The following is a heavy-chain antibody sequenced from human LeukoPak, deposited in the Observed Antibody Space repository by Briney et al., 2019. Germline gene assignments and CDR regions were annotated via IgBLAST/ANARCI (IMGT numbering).Heavy chain of an antibody. D-gene: IGHD3-10*01. CDR2: TYYRSKWYN. J-gene: IGHJ4*02. CDR3: ARGSVTMVRGVIIGPDY. Sequence: SQTLSLTCAISGDIVSSNSAAWNWIRQSPSRGLEWLGRTYYRSKWYNDYAVSVKSRITINPDTSKNQFSLQLNSVTPEDTAVYYCARGSVTMVRGVIIGPDYWGQGTLVTVSS. V-gene: IGHV6-1*01. CDR1: GDIVSSNSAA.